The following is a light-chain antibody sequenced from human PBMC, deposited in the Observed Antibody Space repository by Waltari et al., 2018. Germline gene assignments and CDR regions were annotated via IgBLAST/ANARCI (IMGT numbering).Light chain of an antibody. V-gene: IGLV2-14*03. CDR2: DLN. Sequence: QSALTQPASVSGSPGQSITISCTGNNSDIGCYNFVSWYQQHPGKAPKLMIYDLNKRPSGVSNRFSASKSGKTASLTISGLQAEDEANYYCSSYTTSSTLVFGGGTKVTVL. CDR3: SSYTTSSTLV. J-gene: IGLJ2*01. CDR1: NSDIGCYNF.